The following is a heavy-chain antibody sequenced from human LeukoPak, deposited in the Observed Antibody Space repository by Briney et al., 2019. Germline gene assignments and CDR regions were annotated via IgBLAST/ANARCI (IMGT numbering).Heavy chain of an antibody. CDR2: INPNNGNT. Sequence: GASVNVSCKASGYTFTSYDINWVRQATGQGLEGMGWINPNNGNTGYAQKFQGRVTMTRDTSISTAYMEVSSLRSEDTAVYYCARDRGPGWYFDLWGCGTLVTVSS. V-gene: IGHV1-8*01. CDR3: ARDRGPGWYFDL. D-gene: IGHD1-14*01. CDR1: GYTFTSYD. J-gene: IGHJ2*01.